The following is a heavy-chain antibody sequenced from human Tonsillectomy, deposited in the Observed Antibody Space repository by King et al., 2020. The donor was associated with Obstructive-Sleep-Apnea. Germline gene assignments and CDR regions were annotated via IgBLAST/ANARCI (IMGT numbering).Heavy chain of an antibody. CDR3: AIVGWGRPTAYVIDY. V-gene: IGHV3-23*04. CDR1: GFASDSYA. D-gene: IGHD3-16*01. Sequence: VQLVESGGGLVQPGGSLRLSCAASGFASDSYAMTWFRQAPGKGLEWVSVISGDGGSTYYADSVKGRFTISRDNSKNTVYLQINSLRVEDTAVYYCAIVGWGRPTAYVIDYWGQGTLVTVHS. CDR2: ISGDGGST. J-gene: IGHJ4*02.